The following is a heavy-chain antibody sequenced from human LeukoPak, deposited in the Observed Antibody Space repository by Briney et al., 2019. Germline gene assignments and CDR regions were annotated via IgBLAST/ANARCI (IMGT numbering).Heavy chain of an antibody. CDR2: MNPNNGNT. Sequence: ASVKVSCKASGYTFTSYDINWVRQATGQELEWMGWMNPNNGNTGYAQKFQGRVTMTRNTSISTAYMELSSVRSEDTAVYYCTRAHSGYDYYYGMDVWGQGTTVTVSS. CDR3: TRAHSGYDYYYGMDV. V-gene: IGHV1-8*01. CDR1: GYTFTSYD. D-gene: IGHD5-12*01. J-gene: IGHJ6*02.